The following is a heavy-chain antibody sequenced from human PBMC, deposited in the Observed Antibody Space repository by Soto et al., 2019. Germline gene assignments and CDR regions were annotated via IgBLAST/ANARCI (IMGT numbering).Heavy chain of an antibody. CDR2: IIPVFGTT. CDR1: GGTFRNYG. V-gene: IGHV1-69*13. D-gene: IGHD2-15*01. J-gene: IGHJ6*02. CDR3: GRYCSGGSCHTLDYYGMDV. Sequence: SVKVSCKASGGTFRNYGIGCVRQAPGQGLEWMGGIIPVFGTTNYAQKFQGRVTITADESTSTAYIEVSSLRSEDTAMFYCGRYCSGGSCHTLDYYGMDVWGQGTTVTVSS.